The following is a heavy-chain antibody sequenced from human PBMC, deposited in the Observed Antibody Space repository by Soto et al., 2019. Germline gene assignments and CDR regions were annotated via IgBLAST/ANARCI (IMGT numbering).Heavy chain of an antibody. CDR1: GDSVSSNSAA. CDR3: AREYCSSTSCYQYYYGMDV. D-gene: IGHD2-2*01. V-gene: IGHV6-1*01. J-gene: IGHJ6*02. Sequence: SQTLSLTCAISGDSVSSNSAAWNWIRQSPSRGPEWLGRTYYRSKWYNDYAVSVKSRITINPDTSKNQFSLQLNSVTPEDTAVYYCAREYCSSTSCYQYYYGMDVWGQGTTVTVSS. CDR2: TYYRSKWYN.